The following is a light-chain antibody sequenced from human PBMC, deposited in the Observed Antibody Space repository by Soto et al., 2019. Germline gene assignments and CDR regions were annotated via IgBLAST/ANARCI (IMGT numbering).Light chain of an antibody. CDR3: QLYGRA. CDR1: QSVSSSY. V-gene: IGKV3-20*01. CDR2: GAS. J-gene: IGKJ3*01. Sequence: EMVLTQSPGTLSLSPGERATLSCRASQSVSSSYVNWYQQKPGQAPRLLMYGASRRATGIPDRFRGGGSGTDFTLTISRLEPEDLAVYYCQLYGRAFGAGTKVDIK.